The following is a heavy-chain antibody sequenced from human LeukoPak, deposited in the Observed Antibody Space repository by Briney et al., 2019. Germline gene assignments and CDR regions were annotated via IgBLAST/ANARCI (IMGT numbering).Heavy chain of an antibody. CDR1: GGSISSYY. V-gene: IGHV4-59*08. CDR2: IYYSGST. CDR3: ARSGYRSSTSCYFRGEDNWFDP. J-gene: IGHJ5*02. Sequence: PSETLSLTCTVCGGSISSYYWSWIRQPPGKGLEWIGYIYYSGSTNYNPSLKSRVTISVDTSKNQFSLKLSSVTAADTAVYYCARSGYRSSTSCYFRGEDNWFDPWGQGTLVTVSS. D-gene: IGHD2-2*01.